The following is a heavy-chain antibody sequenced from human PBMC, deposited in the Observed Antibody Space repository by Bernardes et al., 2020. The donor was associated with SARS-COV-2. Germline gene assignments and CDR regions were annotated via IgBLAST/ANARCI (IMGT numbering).Heavy chain of an antibody. CDR1: GGTFSDNP. D-gene: IGHD3-9*01. J-gene: IGHJ5*02. Sequence: SETLSLTCAVYGGTFSDNPWTWSRQSPGKGLEWIGQISHSGISNYNPSLKSRVTMSVDTSKNQFSLNLTSVTAADTAVYFCSRAAPGSWGQGTLVTVSS. V-gene: IGHV4-34*01. CDR2: ISHSGIS. CDR3: SRAAPGS.